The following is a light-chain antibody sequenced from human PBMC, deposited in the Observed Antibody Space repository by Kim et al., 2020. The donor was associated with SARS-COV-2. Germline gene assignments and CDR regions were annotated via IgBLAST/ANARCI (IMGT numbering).Light chain of an antibody. CDR1: QSVLYSSNNKNY. Sequence: DIVMTQSPDSLAVSLGERATINCKSSQSVLYSSNNKNYLAWYQQKPGQPPKLLIYWASTRESGVPDRFSGSGSGTDFTLTINSLQAEDVAVYYCQQYFSIYTFGQGTRLEIK. V-gene: IGKV4-1*01. CDR2: WAS. J-gene: IGKJ5*01. CDR3: QQYFSIYT.